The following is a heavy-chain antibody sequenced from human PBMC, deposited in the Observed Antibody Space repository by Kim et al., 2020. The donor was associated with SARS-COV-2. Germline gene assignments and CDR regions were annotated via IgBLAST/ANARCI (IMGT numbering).Heavy chain of an antibody. V-gene: IGHV2-5*02. CDR2: IYWDDDK. CDR1: GFSLSTSGVG. D-gene: IGHD3-9*01. J-gene: IGHJ4*02. Sequence: SGPTLVNPTQTLTLTCTFSGFSLSTSGVGVGWIRQPPGKALEWLALIYWDDDKRYSPSLKSRLTITKDTSKNQVVLTMTNMDPVDTATYYGAHSTAVLRYFDWKNAFDYWGQGTLVTVSS. CDR3: AHSTAVLRYFDWKNAFDY.